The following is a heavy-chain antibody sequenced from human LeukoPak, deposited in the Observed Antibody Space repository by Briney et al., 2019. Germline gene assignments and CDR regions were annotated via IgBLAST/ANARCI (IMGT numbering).Heavy chain of an antibody. D-gene: IGHD5-18*01. CDR3: ARVGSSYGVYYYYMDV. Sequence: SETLSLTCTVSGGSISSYYWSWIRQPAGKGLEWIGRIYTSGSTNYNPSLKSRVTMSVDTSKNQFSLKLSSVAAADTAVYYCARVGSSYGVYYYYMDVWGKGTTVTISS. CDR1: GGSISSYY. V-gene: IGHV4-4*07. CDR2: IYTSGST. J-gene: IGHJ6*03.